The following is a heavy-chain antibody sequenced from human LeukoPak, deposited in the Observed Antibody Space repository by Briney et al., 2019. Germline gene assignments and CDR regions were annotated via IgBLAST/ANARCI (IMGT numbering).Heavy chain of an antibody. D-gene: IGHD1-1*01. J-gene: IGHJ3*02. V-gene: IGHV4-59*01. Sequence: WETLSLTCTVSGGSISYYYWSWIRQPPGKGLEWIGYIYYSGSTNYNPSLKSRVTISVDTSKNQFSLKLSSVTAADTAVYYCARGFYIATNAGVFDMWGQGTMVTVSS. CDR1: GGSISYYY. CDR2: IYYSGST. CDR3: ARGFYIATNAGVFDM.